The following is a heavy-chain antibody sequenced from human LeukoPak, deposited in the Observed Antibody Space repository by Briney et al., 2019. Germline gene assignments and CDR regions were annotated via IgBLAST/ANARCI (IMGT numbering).Heavy chain of an antibody. J-gene: IGHJ5*02. CDR2: IKEDGSEK. CDR1: GFTISSYW. Sequence: GGSLRLSCAASGFTISSYWMTWVRQAPGKGLEWVANIKEDGSEKYYVDSVKGRFTISRDNAKNSLYLQMNSLRAEDTAVYYCARGSSGSWGQGTLVTVSS. V-gene: IGHV3-7*01. D-gene: IGHD6-19*01. CDR3: ARGSSGS.